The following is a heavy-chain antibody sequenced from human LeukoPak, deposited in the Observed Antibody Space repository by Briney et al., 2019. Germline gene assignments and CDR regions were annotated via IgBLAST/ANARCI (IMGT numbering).Heavy chain of an antibody. CDR1: GFTFSSYA. V-gene: IGHV3-64D*06. CDR3: VKDSRAYDILTGYYTN. J-gene: IGHJ4*02. Sequence: GGSLRLSCSASGFTFSSYAMHWVRQAPGKGLEYVSAISSNGGSTYYADSVEGRFTISRDNSKNTLYLQMSSLRAEDTAVYYCVKDSRAYDILTGYYTNWGQGTLVTVSS. CDR2: ISSNGGST. D-gene: IGHD3-9*01.